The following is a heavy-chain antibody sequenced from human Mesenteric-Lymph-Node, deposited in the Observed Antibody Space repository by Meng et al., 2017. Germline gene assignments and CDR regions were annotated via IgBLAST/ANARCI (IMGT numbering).Heavy chain of an antibody. Sequence: ETLSLTCAVYGGSFSGYYWSWIRQPPGKGLEWVSVIYTSGDTYYADSVKGRFTISRDNTKNTLYLQMNSLRPEDTAVYYCARGNSGTYSFCYWGQGSLVTVSS. CDR2: IYTSGDT. V-gene: IGHV3-66*03. J-gene: IGHJ4*02. CDR1: GGSFSGYY. D-gene: IGHD1-26*01. CDR3: ARGNSGTYSFCY.